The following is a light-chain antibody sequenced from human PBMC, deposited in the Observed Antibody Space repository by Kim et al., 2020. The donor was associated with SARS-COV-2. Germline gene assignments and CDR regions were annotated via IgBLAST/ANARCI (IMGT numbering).Light chain of an antibody. CDR2: DVS. CDR1: SSDVGCYNY. CDR3: TSYTISGTLV. Sequence: QSALAQPASVSGSPGQSITISCTGTSSDVGCYNYVSWYQQHPGKAPKLMIYDVSKRPSGVSNRFSGSKSGNTASLTISGLQAEDEADYYCTSYTISGTLVFGGGTQLTVL. J-gene: IGLJ2*01. V-gene: IGLV2-14*01.